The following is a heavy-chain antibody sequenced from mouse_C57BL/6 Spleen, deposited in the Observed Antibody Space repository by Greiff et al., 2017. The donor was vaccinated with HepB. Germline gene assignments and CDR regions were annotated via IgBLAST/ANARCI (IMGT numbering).Heavy chain of an antibody. V-gene: IGHV1-15*01. CDR1: GYTFTDYE. CDR3: TRSRLRRSRYFDV. Sequence: QVQLKESGAELVRPGASVTLSCKASGYTFTDYEMHWVKQTPVHGLEWIGAIDPETGGTAYNQKFKGKAILTADKSSSTAYMELRSLTSEDSAVYYCTRSRLRRSRYFDVWGTGTTVTVSS. J-gene: IGHJ1*03. CDR2: IDPETGGT. D-gene: IGHD2-2*01.